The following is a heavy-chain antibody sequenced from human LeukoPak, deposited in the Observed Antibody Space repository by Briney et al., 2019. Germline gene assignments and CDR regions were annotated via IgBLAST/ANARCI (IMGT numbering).Heavy chain of an antibody. J-gene: IGHJ5*02. D-gene: IGHD3-10*01. CDR1: GYTFSGYY. CDR2: INPNSGGT. Sequence: ASVKVSCKASGYTFSGYYIFWVRRAPGQGLEWMGWINPNSGGTNYAQEFRGRVTMTRDTSITTAYMELSTLRSDGTAVYYCALIGDHAWFDPWGQGTLVTVSS. CDR3: ALIGDHAWFDP. V-gene: IGHV1-2*02.